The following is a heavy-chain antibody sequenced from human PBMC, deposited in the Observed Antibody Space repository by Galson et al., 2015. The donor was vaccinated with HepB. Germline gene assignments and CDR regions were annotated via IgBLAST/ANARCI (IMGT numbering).Heavy chain of an antibody. J-gene: IGHJ4*02. CDR1: GYSFTSYW. CDR2: IDPSDSYT. CDR3: ARHPYCGGDCYSGLGPDHDY. Sequence: QSGAEVKKPGESLRISCTGSGYSFTSYWISWVRQMPGKGLEWMGRIDPSDSYTNYSPSFQGHVTISADKSISTAYLQWSSLKASETAMYYCARHPYCGGDCYSGLGPDHDYWGQGTLVTVSS. V-gene: IGHV5-10-1*01. D-gene: IGHD2-21*02.